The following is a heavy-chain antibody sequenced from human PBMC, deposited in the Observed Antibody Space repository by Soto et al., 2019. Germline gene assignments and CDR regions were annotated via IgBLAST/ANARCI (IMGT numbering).Heavy chain of an antibody. J-gene: IGHJ6*03. Sequence: ASVKVSCKASGYTFTSYAMHWVRQAPGQRLEWMGWINAGNGNTKYSQKFQGRVTITRDTSASTAYMELSSLRSEDTAVYYCARDKYQLLFPYYYYMAVWGKGTTVTVSS. D-gene: IGHD2-2*01. CDR1: GYTFTSYA. V-gene: IGHV1-3*01. CDR2: INAGNGNT. CDR3: ARDKYQLLFPYYYYMAV.